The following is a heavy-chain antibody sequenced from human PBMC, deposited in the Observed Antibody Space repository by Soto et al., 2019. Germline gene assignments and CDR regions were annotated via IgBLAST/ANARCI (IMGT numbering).Heavy chain of an antibody. Sequence: ASVKVSCEDSGYTFTGYYMPWVRQAPGQGLEWMGWINPNSGGTNYAQKFQGWVTMTRDTSISTAYMELSRLRSDDTAVYYCARDPYHYDILTGYHRREAHYYYCYGMDVWGQGTTVPVYS. J-gene: IGHJ6*02. CDR1: GYTFTGYY. CDR2: INPNSGGT. CDR3: ARDPYHYDILTGYHRREAHYYYCYGMDV. D-gene: IGHD3-9*01. V-gene: IGHV1-2*04.